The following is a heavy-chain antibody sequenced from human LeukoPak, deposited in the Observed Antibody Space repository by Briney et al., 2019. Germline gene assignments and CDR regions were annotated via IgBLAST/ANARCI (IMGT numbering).Heavy chain of an antibody. J-gene: IGHJ4*02. V-gene: IGHV3-49*04. CDR3: TRDGITATRFFDY. CDR1: GVTFCDYA. Sequence: GSLRLSCTASGVTFCDYAVNWVRQAPGKGREWVGFIKSETYGGTTECAASVKGRFTISRDDSKSIAYLQMNSLKTEDTAVYYCTRDGITATRFFDYWGQGTLVTVSS. D-gene: IGHD1-20*01. CDR2: IKSETYGGTT.